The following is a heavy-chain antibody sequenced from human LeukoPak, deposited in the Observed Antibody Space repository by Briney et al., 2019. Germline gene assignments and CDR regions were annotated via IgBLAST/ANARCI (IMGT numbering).Heavy chain of an antibody. J-gene: IGHJ4*02. CDR2: TYYRSKRYY. CDR3: AREAAGFTA. CDR1: GDSVSSNSAA. D-gene: IGHD6-13*01. V-gene: IGHV6-1*01. Sequence: SQTLSLTCAISGDSVSSNSAAWNWLRQSPSRGLEWLGRTYYRSKRYYDYAVSVKSLIIINPDTSKNQFSLQLDSVTPEDTAVYYCAREAAGFTAWGQGTLVTASS.